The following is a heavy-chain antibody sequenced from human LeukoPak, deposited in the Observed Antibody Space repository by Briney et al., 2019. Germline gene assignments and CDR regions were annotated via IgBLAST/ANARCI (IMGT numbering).Heavy chain of an antibody. D-gene: IGHD2-21*02. J-gene: IGHJ4*02. Sequence: SETLSLTCTVSSGSISPYYWSWIRQPPGKGLEWIGYIYYSGSTNYNPSLKSRLTLSVDTSENQFSLKLSSVTAADTAVYYCARHRHSDPYYFDYWGQETLVTVSA. V-gene: IGHV4-59*08. CDR2: IYYSGST. CDR3: ARHRHSDPYYFDY. CDR1: SGSISPYY.